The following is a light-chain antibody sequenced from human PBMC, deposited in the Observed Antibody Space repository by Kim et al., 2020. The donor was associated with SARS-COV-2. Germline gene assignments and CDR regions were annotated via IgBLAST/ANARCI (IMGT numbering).Light chain of an antibody. V-gene: IGKV3-15*01. J-gene: IGKJ1*01. Sequence: EIVMTQSPATLSVSTGERVTLSCRASQSAIVNLAWYQQRPGQAPRLLISGASTRATGTPTRFRGSGSGTEFTLTISGLQSEDFAVYYCQQYNNWPWTFGQGTKLEI. CDR2: GAS. CDR1: QSAIVN. CDR3: QQYNNWPWT.